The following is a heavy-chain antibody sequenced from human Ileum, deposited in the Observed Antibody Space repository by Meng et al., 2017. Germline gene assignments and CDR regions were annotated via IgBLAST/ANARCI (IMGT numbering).Heavy chain of an antibody. Sequence: QWPLGVTDPRLVKPSGTLSIPGAVSCTWWSWVRQPPGKGLEWIGWRFQSGRTTNNPSLKSRVTISIDKSKSQISLQMWAVTAADTAVYFCATSNDRDVYYLGYWGQGTLVTVSS. D-gene: IGHD3-22*01. CDR1: CTW. CDR3: ATSNDRDVYYLGY. V-gene: IGHV4-4*02. CDR2: RFQSGRT. J-gene: IGHJ4*02.